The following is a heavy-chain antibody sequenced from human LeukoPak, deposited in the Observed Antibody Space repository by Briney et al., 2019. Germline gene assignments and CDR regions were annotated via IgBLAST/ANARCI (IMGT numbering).Heavy chain of an antibody. J-gene: IGHJ4*02. Sequence: GGSLRLSCAASGFTFGSYAMGWVRRAPEKGLEWVSAISSSGASKYYADSVKGRFTISRDNSKNTLYLQMDSLRAEDTAVYYCARGAIGWSYYDSSYWGQGTLVTVSS. CDR3: ARGAIGWSYYDSSY. D-gene: IGHD3-22*01. V-gene: IGHV3-23*01. CDR2: ISSSGASK. CDR1: GFTFGSYA.